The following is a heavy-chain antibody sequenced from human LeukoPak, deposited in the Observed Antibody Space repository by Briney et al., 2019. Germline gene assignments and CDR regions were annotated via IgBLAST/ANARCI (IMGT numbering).Heavy chain of an antibody. D-gene: IGHD3/OR15-3a*01. CDR1: GGSISSTNYY. Sequence: PSETLSLTCSVSGGSISSTNYYWGWIRQPPGKGLEWIGTIYYSGSTYYNPSLKSRVTISVDTSKNQFSLKLSSLTAADTAVYYCARLIYDFSGYCDYWGQGTLVTVSS. CDR3: ARLIYDFSGYCDY. CDR2: IYYSGST. J-gene: IGHJ4*02. V-gene: IGHV4-39*01.